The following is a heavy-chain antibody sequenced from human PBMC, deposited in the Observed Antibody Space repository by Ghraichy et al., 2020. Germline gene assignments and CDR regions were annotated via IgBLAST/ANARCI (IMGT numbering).Heavy chain of an antibody. CDR2: ISGSGGST. CDR3: ATRPRAAIVY. V-gene: IGHV3-23*01. CDR1: GFTVSFYA. Sequence: SCTISGFTVSFYAMSRLRQAPGKGLEWVSGISGSGGSTYYADSVKGRFTISRDNSKNTLYMQMNSLRAEDTAVYYCATRPRAAIVYCGQVTLVTVSS. D-gene: IGHD2-2*02. J-gene: IGHJ4*02.